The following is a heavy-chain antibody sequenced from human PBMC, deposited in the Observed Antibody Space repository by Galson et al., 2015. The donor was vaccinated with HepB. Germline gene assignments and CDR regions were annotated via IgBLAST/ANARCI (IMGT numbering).Heavy chain of an antibody. CDR3: ARARIAAAGTYYFDY. D-gene: IGHD6-13*01. V-gene: IGHV3-7*03. CDR2: IKQDGSEK. CDR1: GFTFSSYW. J-gene: IGHJ4*02. Sequence: SLRLSCAASGFTFSSYWMSWVRQAPGKGLEWVANIKQDGSEKYYVDSVKGRFTISRDNAKNSLYLQMNSLRAEDTAVYYCARARIAAAGTYYFDYWGQGTLVTVSS.